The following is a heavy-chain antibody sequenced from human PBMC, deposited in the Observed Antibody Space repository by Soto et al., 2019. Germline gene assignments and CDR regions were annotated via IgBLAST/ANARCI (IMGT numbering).Heavy chain of an antibody. CDR3: ARKLYDFWSGYYYFDY. CDR1: GYTFTSYG. Sequence: QVQLVQSGAEVKKPGASVKVSCKASGYTFTSYGISWVRQAPGQGLEWMGGISAYNGNTNYAQKLQGRVTMTTDTATSTAYMELRSLRCDDTAVYYCARKLYDFWSGYYYFDYWGQGTLVTVSS. V-gene: IGHV1-18*01. J-gene: IGHJ4*02. D-gene: IGHD3-3*01. CDR2: ISAYNGNT.